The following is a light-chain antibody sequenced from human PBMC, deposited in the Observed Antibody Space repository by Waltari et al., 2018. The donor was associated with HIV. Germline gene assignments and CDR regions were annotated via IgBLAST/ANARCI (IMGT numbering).Light chain of an antibody. CDR3: QQSYESPFN. V-gene: IGKV1-39*01. CDR2: SAS. CDR1: QAISSY. J-gene: IGKJ3*01. Sequence: DIQLTQTPASLSASFGASVFITCRAHQAISSYLNWYQQKAGKAPVLLVYSASTLQTGAPPRFRGSGYGRDFTLSISDLQPEDFATYFCQQSYESPFNFGPGTK.